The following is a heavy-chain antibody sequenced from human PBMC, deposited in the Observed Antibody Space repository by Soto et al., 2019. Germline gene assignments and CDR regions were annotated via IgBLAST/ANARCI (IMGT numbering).Heavy chain of an antibody. CDR2: INPNSGGT. CDR3: ARGGGIAARTMGFAP. CDR1: GYTFTGYY. D-gene: IGHD6-6*01. J-gene: IGHJ5*02. Sequence: ASVKVSCKASGYTFTGYYMHWVRQAPGQGLEWMGWINPNSGGTNYAQKFQGWVTMTRDTSISTAYMELSRLRSDDTAVYYCARGGGIAARTMGFAPWGQGTLVTVSS. V-gene: IGHV1-2*04.